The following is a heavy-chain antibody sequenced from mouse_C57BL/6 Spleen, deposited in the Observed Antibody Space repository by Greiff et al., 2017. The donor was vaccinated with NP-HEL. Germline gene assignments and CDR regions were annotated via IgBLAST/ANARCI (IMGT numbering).Heavy chain of an antibody. D-gene: IGHD2-4*01. Sequence: EVQLQQSGPELVKPGASVKISCKASGYTFTDYYMNWVKQSHGKSLEWIGDINPNNGGTSYNQKFKGKATLTVDKSSSTAYMELRSLTSEDSAVYYCARYEYDRDWYFDVWGTGTTVTVSS. CDR3: ARYEYDRDWYFDV. CDR1: GYTFTDYY. J-gene: IGHJ1*03. CDR2: INPNNGGT. V-gene: IGHV1-26*01.